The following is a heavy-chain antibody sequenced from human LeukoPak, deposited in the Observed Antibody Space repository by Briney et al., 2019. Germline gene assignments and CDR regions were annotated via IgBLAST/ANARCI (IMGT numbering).Heavy chain of an antibody. CDR2: INHSGST. V-gene: IGHV4-34*01. J-gene: IGHJ5*02. Sequence: SETLSLTCAVYGGSFSGYYWSWIRQPPGKGLEWIGEINHSGSTNYNPSLKSRVTISVDTSKNQFSLKLSFVTAADTAVYYCARDSGTTGEVKFDPWGQGTLVTVSS. CDR1: GGSFSGYY. D-gene: IGHD3-10*01. CDR3: ARDSGTTGEVKFDP.